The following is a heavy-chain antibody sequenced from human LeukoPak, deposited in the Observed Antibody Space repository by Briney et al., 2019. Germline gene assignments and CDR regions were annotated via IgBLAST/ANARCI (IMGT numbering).Heavy chain of an antibody. V-gene: IGHV4-34*01. CDR2: INHSGST. Sequence: PSETLSLTCAVYGGSFSGYYWSWIRQPPGKGLEWIGEINHSGSTNYNPSLKSRVTISVDTSKNQFSLKLSSVTAADTAVYYCARPSSSWGNWFDPWGQGTLVTVSS. CDR1: GGSFSGYY. D-gene: IGHD6-13*01. CDR3: ARPSSSWGNWFDP. J-gene: IGHJ5*01.